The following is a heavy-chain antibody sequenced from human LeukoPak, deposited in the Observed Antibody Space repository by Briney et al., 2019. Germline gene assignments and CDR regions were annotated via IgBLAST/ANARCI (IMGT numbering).Heavy chain of an antibody. CDR3: ARDRGQLGRPYYYGMDV. CDR2: IYFSGDT. CDR1: GGSISSYY. J-gene: IGHJ6*02. Sequence: ETLSLTCTVSGGSISSYYWSWIRQPPGKGLEWIGYIYFSGDTHYNPSLQSRLTLSVDTSRNQFSLSLDSVTAADTAVYYCARDRGQLGRPYYYGMDVWGQGTTVTVSS. V-gene: IGHV4-59*01. D-gene: IGHD3-10*01.